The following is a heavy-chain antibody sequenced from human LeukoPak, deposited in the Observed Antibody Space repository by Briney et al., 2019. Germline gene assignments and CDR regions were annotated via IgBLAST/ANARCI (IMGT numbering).Heavy chain of an antibody. CDR2: ISFDGSDA. J-gene: IGHJ4*02. CDR3: ARDLSPAAIGYFDY. D-gene: IGHD2-2*02. V-gene: IGHV3-74*01. Sequence: GGSLRLSCAASGFTFSGFWMHWVRQAPGKGLVWVSCISFDGSDATYADSVKGRFTISRDNAKNTLHLQMDSLTVEDTAVYYCARDLSPAAIGYFDYWGQGTLVTVSS. CDR1: GFTFSGFW.